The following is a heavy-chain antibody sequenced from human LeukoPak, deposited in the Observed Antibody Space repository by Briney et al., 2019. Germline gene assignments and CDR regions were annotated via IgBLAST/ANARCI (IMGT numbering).Heavy chain of an antibody. V-gene: IGHV3-21*01. CDR1: GFTFSSYS. D-gene: IGHD2-2*01. Sequence: GGSLRLSCAASGFTFSSYSMNWVRQAPGKGLEWVSSISSSSSYIYYADSVKGRFTISRDNAKNSLYLQMNSLSAEDTAVYYCARVVVVPAAIYYYGMDVWGQGTTVTVSS. J-gene: IGHJ6*02. CDR3: ARVVVVPAAIYYYGMDV. CDR2: ISSSSSYI.